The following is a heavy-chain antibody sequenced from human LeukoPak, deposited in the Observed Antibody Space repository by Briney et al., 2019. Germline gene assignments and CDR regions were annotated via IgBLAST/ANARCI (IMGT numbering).Heavy chain of an antibody. CDR2: ISRTGTPI. Sequence: PRGSLRLSCAASGFTFSSYTMNWVGQAPGKGLEWVSYISRTGTPIYYADSVKGRFTISRDNVKNSLYLQMDSLRSEDTALYFCARDLGSGDHGLLVWGQGTLLTVSS. J-gene: IGHJ4*02. V-gene: IGHV3-48*01. CDR1: GFTFSSYT. CDR3: ARDLGSGDHGLLV. D-gene: IGHD2-21*02.